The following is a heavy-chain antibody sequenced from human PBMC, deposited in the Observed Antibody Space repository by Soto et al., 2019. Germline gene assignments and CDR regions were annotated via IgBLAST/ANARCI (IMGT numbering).Heavy chain of an antibody. J-gene: IGHJ4*02. Sequence: SETLSLTCTVSGGSISSGGYYWSWIRQHPGKGLEWIGYIYYSGSTYYNPSLKSRVTISVDTSKNQFSLKLSSVTAADAAVYYCARGSTLYSSGWPNFDYWGQGTLVTSP. CDR1: GGSISSGGYY. V-gene: IGHV4-31*03. CDR3: ARGSTLYSSGWPNFDY. D-gene: IGHD6-19*01. CDR2: IYYSGST.